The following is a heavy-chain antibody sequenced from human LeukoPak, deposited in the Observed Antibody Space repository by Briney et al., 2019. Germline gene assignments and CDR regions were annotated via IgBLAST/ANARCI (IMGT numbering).Heavy chain of an antibody. D-gene: IGHD2-2*01. CDR1: GYTFTSYG. J-gene: IGHJ3*02. V-gene: IGHV1-18*01. Sequence: GASVKVSCKASGYTFTSYGISWVRQAPGQGPEWMEWISAYNGNTNYAQKLQGRVTMTADTSTSTAYMELRSLRSDDTAVYYCARAPYCSSTSCYEDAFDIWGQGTMVTVSS. CDR2: ISAYNGNT. CDR3: ARAPYCSSTSCYEDAFDI.